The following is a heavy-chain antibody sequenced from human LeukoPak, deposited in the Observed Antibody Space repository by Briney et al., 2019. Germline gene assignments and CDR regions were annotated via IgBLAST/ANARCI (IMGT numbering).Heavy chain of an antibody. CDR2: IYHSGST. D-gene: IGHD3-3*01. V-gene: IGHV4-30-2*01. CDR1: GGSISSGGYS. J-gene: IGHJ4*02. CDR3: ASSGVTPFDY. Sequence: SETLSLTCAVSGGSISSGGYSWSWIRQPPGKGLEWIGYIYHSGSTYYNPSLKSRVTISVDRSKNQFSLKLSSVTAADTAVYYCASSGVTPFDYWGQGTLVTVSS.